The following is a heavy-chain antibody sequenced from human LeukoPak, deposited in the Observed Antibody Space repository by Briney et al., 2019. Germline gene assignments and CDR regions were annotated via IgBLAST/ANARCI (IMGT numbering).Heavy chain of an antibody. D-gene: IGHD3-22*01. V-gene: IGHV4-39*07. CDR3: AGGNYYDSSGYHPLGAFGI. CDR1: GGSISSSSYY. Sequence: PSGTLSLTCTVSGGSISSSSYYWGWIRQPPGKGLEWIGSIYYSGSTYYNPSLKSRVTISVDTSKNQFSLKLSSVTAADTAVYYCAGGNYYDSSGYHPLGAFGIWGQGTMVTVSS. CDR2: IYYSGST. J-gene: IGHJ3*02.